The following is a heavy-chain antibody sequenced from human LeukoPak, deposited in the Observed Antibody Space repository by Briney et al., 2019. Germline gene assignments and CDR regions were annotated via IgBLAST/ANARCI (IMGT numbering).Heavy chain of an antibody. CDR1: GGSISSSSYY. Sequence: SETLSLTCTVSGGSISSSSYYWGWIRQPPGKGLEWIGSIYYSGSTYYNPSLKSRFTISVDTSKNQFSLKLSSVTAADTAVYYCARRGTGYSSGLDYWGQGTLVTVSS. J-gene: IGHJ4*02. D-gene: IGHD6-19*01. V-gene: IGHV4-39*01. CDR2: IYYSGST. CDR3: ARRGTGYSSGLDY.